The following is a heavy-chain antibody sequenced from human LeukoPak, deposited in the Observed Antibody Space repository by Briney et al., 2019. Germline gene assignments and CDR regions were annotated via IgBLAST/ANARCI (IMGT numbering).Heavy chain of an antibody. CDR3: ARGKMSGDDYDY. J-gene: IGHJ4*02. V-gene: IGHV1-2*02. Sequence: ASVKVSCKASGYTFTGYYIHWVRQAPGQGLEWMGWINPNSGTNYAQKFQGRVTMTGDTSISTAYMALSRLRSDDTAVYYCARGKMSGDDYDYWGQGTLVTVSS. CDR2: INPNSGT. CDR1: GYTFTGYY. D-gene: IGHD4-17*01.